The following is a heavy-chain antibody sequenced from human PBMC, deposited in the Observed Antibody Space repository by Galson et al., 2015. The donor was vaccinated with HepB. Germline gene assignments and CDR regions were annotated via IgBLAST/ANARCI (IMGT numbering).Heavy chain of an antibody. CDR3: TSRAVAGKRGFDY. D-gene: IGHD6-19*01. CDR2: IRSKANSYAT. V-gene: IGHV3-73*01. Sequence: SLRLSCAASGFTFSGSAMHWVRQAPGKGLEWVGRIRSKANSYATAYAASVKGRFTISRDDSKNKAYLQMNSLKTEDTAVYYCTSRAVAGKRGFDYWGQGTLVTVSS. J-gene: IGHJ4*02. CDR1: GFTFSGSA.